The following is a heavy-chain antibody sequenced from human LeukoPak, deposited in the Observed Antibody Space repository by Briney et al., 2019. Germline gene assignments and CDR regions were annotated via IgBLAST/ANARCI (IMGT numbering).Heavy chain of an antibody. D-gene: IGHD6-13*01. CDR1: GFTFSSYG. CDR2: IWYDGSNK. CDR3: AKDGYSSSWGAFDI. Sequence: GGSLRLSCAASGFTFSSYGMHWVRQAPGKGLEWVAVIWYDGSNKYYADSVKGRFTISRDNSKNTLYLQMNSLRAEDTAVYYCAKDGYSSSWGAFDIWGQGTMVTVSS. V-gene: IGHV3-33*06. J-gene: IGHJ3*02.